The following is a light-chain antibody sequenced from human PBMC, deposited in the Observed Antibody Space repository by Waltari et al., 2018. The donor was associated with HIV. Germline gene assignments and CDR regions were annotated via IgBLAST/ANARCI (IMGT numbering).Light chain of an antibody. CDR2: SAS. J-gene: IGKJ2*01. CDR3: QQYHIFPHT. V-gene: IGKV1-16*01. Sequence: DIQITQSPPSLSASVEERVTITCRASQGISNYLAWIQQKPGKAPESLIYSASNLQSGVPSRFSGSGSGTDFTLTISSLQPEDFATYYCQQYHIFPHTFGQGTNLRIK. CDR1: QGISNY.